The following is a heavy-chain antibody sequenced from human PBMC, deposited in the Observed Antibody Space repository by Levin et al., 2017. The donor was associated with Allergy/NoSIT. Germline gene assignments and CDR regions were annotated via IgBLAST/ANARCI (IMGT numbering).Heavy chain of an antibody. CDR2: VYYSGTT. V-gene: IGHV4-39*01. CDR3: ARQLALMVGAYFDY. Sequence: SETLSLTCTVSGGSISNTDYYWAWMRQPPGKGLEWIGSVYYSGTTYYNPSLKSRVTISVDTSKKQFSLKLSSVIAADTAVYFCARQLALMVGAYFDYWGQGALVTVSS. CDR1: GGSISNTDYY. D-gene: IGHD2-8*01. J-gene: IGHJ4*02.